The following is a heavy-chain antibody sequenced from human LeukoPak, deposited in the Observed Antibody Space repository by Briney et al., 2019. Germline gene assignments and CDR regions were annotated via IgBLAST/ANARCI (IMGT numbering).Heavy chain of an antibody. CDR2: INPNSGGT. D-gene: IGHD1-26*01. Sequence: GASVKVSCKASGYAFTGYYMHWVRQAPGQGLEWMGWINPNSGGTNYAQKFQGRVTMTRDTSISTAYMELSRLRSDDTAVYYCARHRSGSYWRAFDIWGQGTMVTVSS. CDR1: GYAFTGYY. V-gene: IGHV1-2*02. J-gene: IGHJ3*02. CDR3: ARHRSGSYWRAFDI.